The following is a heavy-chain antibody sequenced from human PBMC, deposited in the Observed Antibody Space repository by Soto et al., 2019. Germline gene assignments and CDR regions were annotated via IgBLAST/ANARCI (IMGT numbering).Heavy chain of an antibody. CDR1: GYTFTGYY. Sequence: GASVKVSCKASGYTFTGYYMHWVRQAPGQGLEWMGWINPNSGGTNYAQKFQGRVTMTRDTSISTAYMELSRLRSDDTAVYYCARSGSYYFAFPWYYYGMDVWGQGTTVTVSS. CDR2: INPNSGGT. V-gene: IGHV1-2*02. J-gene: IGHJ6*02. CDR3: ARSGSYYFAFPWYYYGMDV. D-gene: IGHD1-26*01.